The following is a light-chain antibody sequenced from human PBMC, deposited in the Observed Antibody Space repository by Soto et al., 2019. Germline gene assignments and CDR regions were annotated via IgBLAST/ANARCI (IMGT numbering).Light chain of an antibody. CDR3: QQYDNWLRT. CDR2: GAS. J-gene: IGKJ1*01. V-gene: IGKV3-15*01. CDR1: QDISTN. Sequence: EIVMTQSPATLSVSPGERATLSCRASQDISTNLAWYQQKPGQAPRLLIYGASTRATGIPARFSGSGSGTEFTLTISSLQSEDFAVYHCQQYDNWLRTFGQGTKV.